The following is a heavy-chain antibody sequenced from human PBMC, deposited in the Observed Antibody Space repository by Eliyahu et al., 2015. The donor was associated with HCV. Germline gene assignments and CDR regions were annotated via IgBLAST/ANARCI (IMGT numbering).Heavy chain of an antibody. V-gene: IGHV3-15*01. J-gene: IGHJ6*02. CDR3: TTGVIVVVSYYYGMDV. CDR1: GFTFSNAW. D-gene: IGHD3-22*01. CDR2: IKSKTDGGTT. Sequence: EVQLVESGGGLVKPGGSLRLSCAASGFTFSNAWMSWVRQAPGKGLEWVGRIKSKTDGGTTDYAAPVKGRFTISRDDSKNTLYLQMNSLKTEDTAVYYCTTGVIVVVSYYYGMDVWGQGTTVTVSS.